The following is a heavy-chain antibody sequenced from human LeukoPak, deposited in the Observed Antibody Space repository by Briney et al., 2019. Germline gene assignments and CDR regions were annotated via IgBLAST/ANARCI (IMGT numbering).Heavy chain of an antibody. CDR2: IWYDGSNK. V-gene: IGHV3-33*01. CDR3: ARESIVGANPYYFDY. J-gene: IGHJ4*02. D-gene: IGHD1-26*01. Sequence: PGGSLRLSCAASGFTFSSYGMHWVRQAPGKGLEWVAVIWYDGSNKYYPDSVKGRFTISRDNSKNTLYLQMNSLRAEDTAVYYCARESIVGANPYYFDYWGQGTLVTVSS. CDR1: GFTFSSYG.